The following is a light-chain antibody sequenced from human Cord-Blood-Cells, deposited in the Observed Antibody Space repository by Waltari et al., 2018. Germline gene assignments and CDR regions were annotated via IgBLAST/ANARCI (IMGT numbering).Light chain of an antibody. J-gene: IGKJ1*01. CDR3: QQYNNWSRT. CDR1: QSVSSN. Sequence: EIVMTQSQATLSVSTGERATLSCRASQSVSSNLAWYQQKPGQPPRLLIYGASSRATGIPARLIGSGYGTEVTLPISSLQSEDFSGYYCQQYNNWSRTFGQGTKVEIK. V-gene: IGKV3-15*01. CDR2: GAS.